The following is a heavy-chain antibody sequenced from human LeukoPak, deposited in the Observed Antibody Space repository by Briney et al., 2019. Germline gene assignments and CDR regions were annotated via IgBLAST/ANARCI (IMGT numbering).Heavy chain of an antibody. CDR3: ARQRAAAGKNWFDP. Sequence: SETLSLTCTVSGGSISSSSYYWGWIRQPPGKGLEWIGSIYYSGSTYYNPSLKSRVTISVDTSKNQFSLKLSSVTAADTAVYYCARQRAAAGKNWFDPWSQGTLVTASS. V-gene: IGHV4-39*01. CDR1: GGSISSSSYY. D-gene: IGHD6-13*01. CDR2: IYYSGST. J-gene: IGHJ5*02.